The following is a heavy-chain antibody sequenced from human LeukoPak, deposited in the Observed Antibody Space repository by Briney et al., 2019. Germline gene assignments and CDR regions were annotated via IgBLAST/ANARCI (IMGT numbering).Heavy chain of an antibody. CDR1: GFTFDDYA. J-gene: IGHJ6*03. V-gene: IGHV3-43*02. D-gene: IGHD3-3*01. CDR3: ANAPLLEWLSPHYMDV. Sequence: PGGSLRLSCAASGFTFDDYAMHWVRQAPGKGLEWLSLISGDGGGTYYADSVKGRFTISTDNSKTSLYLQMNSLRTEDTAFSYCANAPLLEWLSPHYMDVWGKGTTVTVSS. CDR2: ISGDGGGT.